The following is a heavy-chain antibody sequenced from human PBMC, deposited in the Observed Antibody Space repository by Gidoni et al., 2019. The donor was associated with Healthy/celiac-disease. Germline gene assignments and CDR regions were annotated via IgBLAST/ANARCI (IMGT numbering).Heavy chain of an antibody. CDR1: GGSFSGYY. V-gene: IGHV4-34*01. D-gene: IGHD2-2*02. CDR3: ARGQRGRYCSSTSCYNPPGY. CDR2: INHSGST. J-gene: IGHJ4*02. Sequence: QVQLQQWGAGLLKPSETLSLTCAVYGGSFSGYYWSWIRQPPGKGLEWIGEINHSGSTNYNPSLKSRVTISVDTSKNQFSLKLSSVTAADTAVYYCARGQRGRYCSSTSCYNPPGYWGQGTLVTVSS.